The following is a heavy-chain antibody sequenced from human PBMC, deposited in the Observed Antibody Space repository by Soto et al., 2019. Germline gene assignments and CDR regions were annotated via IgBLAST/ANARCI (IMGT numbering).Heavy chain of an antibody. D-gene: IGHD2-21*01. V-gene: IGHV3-48*01. CDR1: GFTFSNFR. CDR2: INTRSSTSTAT. Sequence: EVQLVESGGGLVQPGWSLRLSCAASGFTFSNFRMNWVRQAPGKGLEWVSHINTRSSTSTATYYSDYVRGRFTISRDDAKNSTYLEMNILSGDDKAVYYCARQVYSVVSPLDYWGRGTLVTVSS. J-gene: IGHJ4*02. CDR3: ARQVYSVVSPLDY.